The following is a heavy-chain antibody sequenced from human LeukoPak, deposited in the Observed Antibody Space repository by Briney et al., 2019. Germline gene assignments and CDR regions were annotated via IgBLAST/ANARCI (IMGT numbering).Heavy chain of an antibody. D-gene: IGHD6-13*01. Sequence: GGSLRLSCAASGFTFNTYAMHWVRQAPGKGLEWVAIISYDGGNKYYADSVKGRFTISRDNSKNTLSLQMNSLTAEDTAVYYCARARSYSSSWYGDYWGQGTLVNVSP. V-gene: IGHV3-30-3*01. CDR1: GFTFNTYA. J-gene: IGHJ4*02. CDR2: ISYDGGNK. CDR3: ARARSYSSSWYGDY.